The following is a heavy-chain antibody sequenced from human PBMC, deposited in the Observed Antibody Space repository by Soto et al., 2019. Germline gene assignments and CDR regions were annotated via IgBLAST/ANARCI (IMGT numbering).Heavy chain of an antibody. CDR3: AREAAGFDL. CDR2: MYYGGTT. D-gene: IGHD6-13*01. CDR1: GFTVNSDH. V-gene: IGHV3-53*02. Sequence: EMQLVETGGGLIQPGGSLRLSCAASGFTVNSDHMSWVRQAPGKGLEWISVMYYGGTTYYADSVQGRFTISRDSSTNTLYLQMTDLRADDTAVYYCAREAAGFDLWGQGTMVTVSS. J-gene: IGHJ3*01.